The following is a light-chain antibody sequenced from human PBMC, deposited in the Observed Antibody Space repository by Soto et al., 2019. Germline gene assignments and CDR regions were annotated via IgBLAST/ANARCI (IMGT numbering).Light chain of an antibody. CDR3: QQLNNFPLT. J-gene: IGKJ4*01. CDR1: QGITRY. Sequence: DLQVTHSPSFLSASVGDRVTITCRASQGITRYLAWYQQKPGKAPKLLIYAAPTLQSGVPSRFSGSGSGTEFTLTISSLQPEDFATYYCQQLNNFPLTFGGGTKVDIK. CDR2: AAP. V-gene: IGKV1-9*01.